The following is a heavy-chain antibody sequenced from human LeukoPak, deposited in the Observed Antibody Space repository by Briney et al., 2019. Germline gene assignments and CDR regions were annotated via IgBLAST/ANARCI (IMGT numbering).Heavy chain of an antibody. J-gene: IGHJ4*02. V-gene: IGHV4-39*01. CDR2: IYYSGST. CDR1: GGSINSHNYY. D-gene: IGHD6-13*01. CDR3: ARRSSSWDSFDY. Sequence: SETLSLTCTVSGGSINSHNYYWGWIRQPPGKGLEWIGSIYYSGSTYYNPSLESRVTISVDTSKNQFSLKLSSVTAADTAMYYCARRSSSWDSFDYWGQGTLVTVSS.